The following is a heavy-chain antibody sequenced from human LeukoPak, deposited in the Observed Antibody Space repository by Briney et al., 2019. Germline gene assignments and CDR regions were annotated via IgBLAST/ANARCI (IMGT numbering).Heavy chain of an antibody. CDR1: GFTFSSYA. D-gene: IGHD4-23*01. CDR2: IGGSGGST. V-gene: IGHV3-23*01. CDR3: AKDSVSSVAWLDY. Sequence: LPGGSLRLSCAASGFTFSSYAMSWVRQAPGKGLEWVSAIGGSGGSTYYADSVKGRFTISRDNSKNTLYLQMNSLRAEDTAVYYCAKDSVSSVAWLDYWGQGTLVTVSS. J-gene: IGHJ4*02.